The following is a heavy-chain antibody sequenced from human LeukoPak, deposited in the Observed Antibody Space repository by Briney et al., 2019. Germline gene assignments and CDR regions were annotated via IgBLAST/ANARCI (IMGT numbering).Heavy chain of an antibody. CDR2: IKQDGTEK. CDR1: GFTFTTYW. V-gene: IGHV3-7*03. J-gene: IGHJ4*02. Sequence: GGSLRLSCAASGFTFTTYWMSWVRQAPGKGLEWVANIKQDGTEKYYVDSVKGRFTISRDNAKNSLYLQMNSLRAEDTAVYYCARRAGAYSHPYDYWGQGTLVTVSS. D-gene: IGHD4/OR15-4a*01. CDR3: ARRAGAYSHPYDY.